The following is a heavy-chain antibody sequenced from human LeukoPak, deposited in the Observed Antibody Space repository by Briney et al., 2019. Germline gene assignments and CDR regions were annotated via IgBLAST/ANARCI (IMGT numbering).Heavy chain of an antibody. CDR2: INQDGNEK. J-gene: IGHJ3*02. D-gene: IGHD3-22*01. Sequence: GGSLRLSCAASAFTFTSYWMNWVRQAPGKGLQWVANINQDGNEKYYVDSVKGRFTISRDNARNSLYLQMNSLTAEDTAVYYCARGATYYYESKPYDAFDIWGQGTMVTVSS. V-gene: IGHV3-7*01. CDR3: ARGATYYYESKPYDAFDI. CDR1: AFTFTSYW.